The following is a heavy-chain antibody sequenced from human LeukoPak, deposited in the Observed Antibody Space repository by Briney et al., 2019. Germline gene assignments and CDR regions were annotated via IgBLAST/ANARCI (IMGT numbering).Heavy chain of an antibody. Sequence: GGSLRLSCAASGFTFNSYAMHWVRQAPGKGLEYVSAISSNGGSTYYANSVKGRFTISRDNSKNTLYLQMGSLRAEDMAVYYCARGGSSWGDIWGQGTMVTVSS. D-gene: IGHD6-13*01. J-gene: IGHJ3*02. V-gene: IGHV3-64*01. CDR2: ISSNGGST. CDR3: ARGGSSWGDI. CDR1: GFTFNSYA.